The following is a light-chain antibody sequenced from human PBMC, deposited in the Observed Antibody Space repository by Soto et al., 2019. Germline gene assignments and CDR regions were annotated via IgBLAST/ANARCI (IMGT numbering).Light chain of an antibody. CDR1: HTVLDTSNNKDY. CDR3: HQYYTTPRT. Sequence: DIVMTQSPDSLAVSLGGRATINCKSSHTVLDTSNNKDYLTWYQQKPGQPPNLLIYWASTREFGVPDRFSGSGSGTDFTLTISSLQAEDVAVYYCHQYYTTPRTFGHGTKVDIK. V-gene: IGKV4-1*01. J-gene: IGKJ1*01. CDR2: WAS.